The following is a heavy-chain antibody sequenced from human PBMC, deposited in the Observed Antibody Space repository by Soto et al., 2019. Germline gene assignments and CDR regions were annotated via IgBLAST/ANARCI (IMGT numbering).Heavy chain of an antibody. CDR1: GVSIGSDDYY. J-gene: IGHJ6*02. V-gene: IGHV4-30-4*01. CDR3: ARGAARNVYYFYYGMDV. CDR2: IYYGGTT. Sequence: SETLSLTCTVTGVSIGSDDYYWSWIRQPPGKGLEWIGYIYYGGTTYYDPSLQSRVSISLDTSKNQFSLKMSSVSAADTAVYYCARGAARNVYYFYYGMDVWGQGTTVTVSS. D-gene: IGHD6-6*01.